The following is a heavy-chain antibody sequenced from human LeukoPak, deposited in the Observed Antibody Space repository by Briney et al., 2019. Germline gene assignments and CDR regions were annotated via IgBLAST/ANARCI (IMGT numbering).Heavy chain of an antibody. CDR1: GFTFSSYA. CDR3: ARGGSWGYFDY. D-gene: IGHD5-12*01. CDR2: ISSNGGST. Sequence: PGGSLRLSCAASGFTFSSYAMHWVRQAPGKGLEYVSAISSNGGSTYYANSVKGRFTISRDNSKNTLYLQMGSLRAEDMAVYYCARGGSWGYFDYWGQGTLVTVSS. V-gene: IGHV3-64*01. J-gene: IGHJ4*02.